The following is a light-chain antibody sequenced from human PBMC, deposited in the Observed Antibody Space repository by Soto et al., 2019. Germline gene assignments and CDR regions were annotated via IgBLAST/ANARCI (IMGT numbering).Light chain of an antibody. Sequence: DIQMTQSPSSLSASVGDRVTITCRASQNIRVYLNWYQQKPGKAPKPLIYAASTLLSGVPSRFSGSGSGTDFTLTISSLEPEDFAVYYCQQRSNSITFGQGTRLEIK. V-gene: IGKV1-39*01. CDR2: AAS. CDR3: QQRSNSIT. CDR1: QNIRVY. J-gene: IGKJ5*01.